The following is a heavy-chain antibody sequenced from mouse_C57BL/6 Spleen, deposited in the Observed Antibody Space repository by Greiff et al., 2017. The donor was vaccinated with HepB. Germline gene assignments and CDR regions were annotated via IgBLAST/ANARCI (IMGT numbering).Heavy chain of an antibody. V-gene: IGHV7-1*01. CDR3: ARDANGRFDY. D-gene: IGHD1-2*01. CDR1: GFTFSDFY. J-gene: IGHJ2*01. CDR2: SRNKANDYTT. Sequence: EVKLVESGGGLVQSGRSLRLSCATSGFTFSDFYMEWVRQAPGKGLEWIAASRNKANDYTTEYSASVKGRFIVSRDTSQSILYLQMNALRAEDTAMYYCARDANGRFDYWGQGTTLTVSS.